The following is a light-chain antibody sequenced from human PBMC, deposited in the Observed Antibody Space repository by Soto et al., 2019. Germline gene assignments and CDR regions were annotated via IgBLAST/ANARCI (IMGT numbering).Light chain of an antibody. CDR2: GNS. Sequence: QSVLTQPPSVSGAPGQRVTISCTGSSSNIGAGYDVHWYQQLPGTAPKLLIYGNSNRPSGVPDRFSGSKSGTLASLAITGLQAEDEADYYCQSYDSSLSGFLYVFGTGTKLTVL. J-gene: IGLJ1*01. CDR3: QSYDSSLSGFLYV. V-gene: IGLV1-40*01. CDR1: SSNIGAGYD.